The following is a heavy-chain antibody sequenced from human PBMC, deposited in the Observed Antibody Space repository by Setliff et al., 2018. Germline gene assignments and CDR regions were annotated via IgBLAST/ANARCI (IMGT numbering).Heavy chain of an antibody. J-gene: IGHJ4*02. D-gene: IGHD3-9*01. CDR2: FDPEDGET. Sequence: ASVKVSCKVSGYTLTELSRHWVRQAPGKGLEWMGGFDPEDGETIYAQKFQGRVTITADKSTSTAYMELSSLRSEDTAVYYCARDYDILTGLDYWGQGTLVTVSS. CDR1: GYTLTELS. V-gene: IGHV1-24*01. CDR3: ARDYDILTGLDY.